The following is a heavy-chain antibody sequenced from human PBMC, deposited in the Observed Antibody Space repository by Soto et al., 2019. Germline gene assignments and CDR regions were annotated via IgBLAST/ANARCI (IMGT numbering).Heavy chain of an antibody. CDR2: ISYDGSNK. V-gene: IGHV3-30-3*01. J-gene: IGHJ4*02. D-gene: IGHD1-26*01. Sequence: QVQLVESGGGVVQPGRSLRLSCAASGFTFSSYAMHWVRQAPGKGLEWVAVISYDGSNKYYADSVKGRFTISRDNSKNTPDLQMNRPRAEDKAVYYYAREVGATYRGCTTGGLDYWGQGTLVTVSS. CDR1: GFTFSSYA. CDR3: AREVGATYRGCTTGGLDY.